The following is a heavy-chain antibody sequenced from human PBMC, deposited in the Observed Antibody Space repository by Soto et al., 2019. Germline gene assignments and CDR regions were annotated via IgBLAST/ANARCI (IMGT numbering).Heavy chain of an antibody. J-gene: IGHJ4*02. V-gene: IGHV2-5*01. Sequence: QITLKESGPTLVEPTQTVTLTCTYSGFSLRTTGVGVGWIRQPPGKALEWLGIIYWNEDKRYSPSLKSSFTLTRDNSKSQLVLTMTKMDPVDTATYYCAHTWGLPFDYWGQGTQVIISS. D-gene: IGHD3-16*01. CDR3: AHTWGLPFDY. CDR1: GFSLRTTGVG. CDR2: IYWNEDK.